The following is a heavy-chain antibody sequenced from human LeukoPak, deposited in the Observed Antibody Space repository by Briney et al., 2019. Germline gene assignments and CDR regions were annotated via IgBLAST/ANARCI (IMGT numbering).Heavy chain of an antibody. CDR2: INPNSGGT. D-gene: IGHD4-17*01. Sequence: ASVTVSCKASGYTFTGYYMHWVRQAPGQGLEWMGWINPNSGGTNYAQKFQSRVTMTRDTSISTAYMELSRLRSDDTAVYYCARDLGPRGTVTTPDYWGQGTLVTVSS. J-gene: IGHJ4*02. CDR3: ARDLGPRGTVTTPDY. V-gene: IGHV1-2*02. CDR1: GYTFTGYY.